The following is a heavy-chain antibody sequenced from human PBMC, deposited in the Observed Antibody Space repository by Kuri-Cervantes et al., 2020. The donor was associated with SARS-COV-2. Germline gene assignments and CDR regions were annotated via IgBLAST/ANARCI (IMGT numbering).Heavy chain of an antibody. D-gene: IGHD5-18*01. CDR1: GFTFSSYG. CDR2: IRYDGSNK. CDR3: ANDGGDTVLLFDY. Sequence: GESLKISCAASGFTFSSYGMHWVRQAPGKGLEWVAFIRYDGSNKYYADSVKGRVTISRDNSKNSLYLQMNSLRAEDTAVYYCANDGGDTVLLFDYWGQGTLVTSPQ. V-gene: IGHV3-30*02. J-gene: IGHJ4*02.